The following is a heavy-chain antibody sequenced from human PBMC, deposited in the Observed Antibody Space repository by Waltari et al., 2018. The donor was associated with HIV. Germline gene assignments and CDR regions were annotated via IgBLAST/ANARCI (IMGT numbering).Heavy chain of an antibody. D-gene: IGHD3-10*01. V-gene: IGHV4-39*07. Sequence: QLQLQESGPGLVKPSETLSLTCTVSGGSISSSSYYWGWIRQPPGKGLEWIGSIYYSGSTYYNPSLKSRVTISVDTSKNQFSLKLSSVTAADTAVYYCARDLGGDYYGSGRSGYYYGMDVWGQGTTVTVSS. CDR2: IYYSGST. CDR1: GGSISSSSYY. J-gene: IGHJ6*02. CDR3: ARDLGGDYYGSGRSGYYYGMDV.